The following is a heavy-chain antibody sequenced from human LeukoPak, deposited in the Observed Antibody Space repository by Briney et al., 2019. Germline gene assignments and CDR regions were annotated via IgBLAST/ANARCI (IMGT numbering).Heavy chain of an antibody. CDR1: GGSISSYY. CDR2: IYYSGST. J-gene: IGHJ4*02. V-gene: IGHV4-59*12. Sequence: SETLSLTCTVSGGSISSYYWSWIRQPPGKGLEWIGYIYYSGSTNYNPSLKSRVTISVDTSKNQFSLKLSSVTAADTAVYYCATGGPYYYDSSGYYPDHWGQGTLVTVSS. CDR3: ATGGPYYYDSSGYYPDH. D-gene: IGHD3-22*01.